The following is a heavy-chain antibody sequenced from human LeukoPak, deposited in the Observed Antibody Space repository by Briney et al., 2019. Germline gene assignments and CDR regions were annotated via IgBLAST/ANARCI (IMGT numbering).Heavy chain of an antibody. CDR2: IYYSGST. CDR3: ARGYSYGLPFDY. Sequence: SETLSLTCTVSGGSISSYYWSWIRQPPGKRLEWIGYIYYSGSTNYNPSLKSRVTISVDTSKNQFSLKLSSVTAADTAVYYCARGYSYGLPFDYWGQGTLVTVSS. D-gene: IGHD5-18*01. J-gene: IGHJ4*02. CDR1: GGSISSYY. V-gene: IGHV4-59*01.